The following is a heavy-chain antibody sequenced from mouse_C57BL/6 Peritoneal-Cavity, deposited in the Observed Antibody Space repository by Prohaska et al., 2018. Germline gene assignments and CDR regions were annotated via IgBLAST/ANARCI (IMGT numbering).Heavy chain of an antibody. V-gene: IGHV2-5*01. D-gene: IGHD1-1*01. Sequence: SPGKGLEWLGVIWRGGSTDYNAAFMARLSITKDNSKSQVFFKMNSLQADDTAIYYCGNKWYYEYFDVWGTGTTVTVSS. CDR3: GNKWYYEYFDV. CDR2: IWRGGST. J-gene: IGHJ1*03.